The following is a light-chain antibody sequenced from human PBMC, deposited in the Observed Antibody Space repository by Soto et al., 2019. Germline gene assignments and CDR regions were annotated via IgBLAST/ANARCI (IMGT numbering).Light chain of an antibody. J-gene: IGKJ1*01. CDR1: QSVSNNY. Sequence: EIVLTQSPGTLSLSPGERATLSCRASQSVSNNYLAWYQQKPGQAPRLLIYGASNTATGIPDRFSGSGSGTDFPLTISRLEPEDFAVYYCQQYGSSGTFGPGTKVEIK. V-gene: IGKV3-20*01. CDR3: QQYGSSGT. CDR2: GAS.